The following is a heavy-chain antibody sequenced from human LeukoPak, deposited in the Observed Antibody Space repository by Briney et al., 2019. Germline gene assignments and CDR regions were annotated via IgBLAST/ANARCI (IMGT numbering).Heavy chain of an antibody. CDR1: GGSISSYY. J-gene: IGHJ4*02. CDR3: ARATGYSYGPLYYFDY. D-gene: IGHD5-18*01. CDR2: IYTSGST. V-gene: IGHV4-4*07. Sequence: SETLSLTCTVSGGSISSYYWSWIRQPPGKGLEWIGRIYTSGSTNYNPSLKSRVTMSVDTSKNQFSLKLSSVTAADTAVYYCARATGYSYGPLYYFDYWGQGTLVTVSS.